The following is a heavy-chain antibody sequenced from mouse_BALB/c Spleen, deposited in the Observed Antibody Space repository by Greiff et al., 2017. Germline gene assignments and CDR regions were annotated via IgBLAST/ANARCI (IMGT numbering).Heavy chain of an antibody. CDR2: ISYDGSN. D-gene: IGHD4-1*01. J-gene: IGHJ3*01. CDR3: ARDPHWAWFAY. V-gene: IGHV3-6*02. Sequence: EVQLHQSGPGLVKPSQSLSLTCSVTGYSITSGYYWNWIRQFPGNKLEWMGYISYDGSNNYNPSLKNRISITRDTSKNQFFLKLNSVTTEDTATYYCARDPHWAWFAYWGQGTLVTVSA. CDR1: GYSITSGYY.